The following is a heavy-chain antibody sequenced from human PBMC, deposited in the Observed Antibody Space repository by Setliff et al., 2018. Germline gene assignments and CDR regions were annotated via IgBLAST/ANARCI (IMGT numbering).Heavy chain of an antibody. V-gene: IGHV3-23*03. CDR3: AKPQLELRWGFES. Sequence: GGSLRLSCAASGFTLSPFAMSWVRQAPGKGLEWVSTIYRGDRDTFYTDSVKGRFTIFRGSSKNTLYLQMTSLRAEDTAVYYCAKPQLELRWGFESWGQGTLVTVSS. J-gene: IGHJ4*02. CDR2: IYRGDRDT. CDR1: GFTLSPFA. D-gene: IGHD1-7*01.